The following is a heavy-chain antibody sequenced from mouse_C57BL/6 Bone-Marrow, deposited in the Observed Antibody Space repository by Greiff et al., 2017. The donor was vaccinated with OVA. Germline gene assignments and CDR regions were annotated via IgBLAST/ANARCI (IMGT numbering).Heavy chain of an antibody. J-gene: IGHJ2*01. V-gene: IGHV1-53*01. Sequence: QVQLQQPGPELVKPWASVKLSCKASGYTFTSYWMHWVKQRPGKGLEWLGNINPSNGGTNYNEKFKSKATLTVDKSSSTAYMQLSSLTSEDSAVYYCAREEESTVVAEGYFDYWGQGTTLTVSS. CDR2: INPSNGGT. D-gene: IGHD1-1*01. CDR1: GYTFTSYW. CDR3: AREEESTVVAEGYFDY.